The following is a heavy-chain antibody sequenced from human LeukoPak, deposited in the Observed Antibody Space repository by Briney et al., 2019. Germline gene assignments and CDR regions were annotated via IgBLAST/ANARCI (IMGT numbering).Heavy chain of an antibody. V-gene: IGHV1-46*04. D-gene: IGHD5-18*01. CDR3: GRNSLGYTYGYSTYLGP. J-gene: IGHJ5*02. CDR1: GYTFTNYH. CDR2: INPRTGST. Sequence: RASVKVSCKTSGYTFTNYHVHWVRQAPGQGLEWVGIINPRTGSTTYAQMLRGRVTMTRDTSSNTVYMEMSSLRSEDTAVYYCGRNSLGYTYGYSTYLGPWGQGTLVTVSS.